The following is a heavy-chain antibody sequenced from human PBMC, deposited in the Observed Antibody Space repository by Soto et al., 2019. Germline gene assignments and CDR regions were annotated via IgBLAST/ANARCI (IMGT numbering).Heavy chain of an antibody. Sequence: GGSLRLSCETSGFSFSVYGMHWVRQAPGKGLEWVAVIWYDASKQFYAASVEGRFTISRDNSKAILYLQMDSLRAEDTAVYYCAAWAEGATEVHWGQGTLVTVS. CDR2: IWYDASKQ. CDR1: GFSFSVYG. CDR3: AAWAEGATEVH. V-gene: IGHV3-33*01. D-gene: IGHD2-15*01. J-gene: IGHJ4*02.